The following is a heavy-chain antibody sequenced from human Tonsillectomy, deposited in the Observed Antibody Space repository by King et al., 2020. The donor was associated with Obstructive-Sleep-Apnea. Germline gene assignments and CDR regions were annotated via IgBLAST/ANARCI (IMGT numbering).Heavy chain of an antibody. D-gene: IGHD2-15*01. CDR2: IYDSGST. J-gene: IGHJ4*02. V-gene: IGHV4-31*03. CDR1: GGFISSGGYS. CDR3: SRDRFGYCSGSSCYSGFDY. Sequence: QLQESGPGLVKPSQTLPLTCTVSGGFISSGGYSWSWIRQHPGKGLEWIGYIYDSGSTYYNPSLESRVTISVDTSKNQFSLKLSSVTAADTAVYYCSRDRFGYCSGSSCYSGFDYWGQGTLVTVSS.